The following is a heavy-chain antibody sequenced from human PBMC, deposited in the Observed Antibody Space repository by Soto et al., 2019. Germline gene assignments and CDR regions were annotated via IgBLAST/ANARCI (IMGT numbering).Heavy chain of an antibody. Sequence: ASVKVSCKASGYTFTGYYMHWVRQAPGQGLEWMGWINPNSGGTDYAQKFQGWVTTTRDTSISTAYMELSRLRSDDTAVYYCARALPDYGDCDYWGQGTLVTVSS. J-gene: IGHJ4*02. V-gene: IGHV1-2*04. CDR1: GYTFTGYY. CDR3: ARALPDYGDCDY. CDR2: INPNSGGT. D-gene: IGHD4-17*01.